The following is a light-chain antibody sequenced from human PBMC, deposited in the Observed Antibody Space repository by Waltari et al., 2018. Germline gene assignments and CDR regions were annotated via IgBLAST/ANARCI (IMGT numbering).Light chain of an antibody. V-gene: IGKV1-39*01. CDR2: VAS. CDR1: QSINNY. CDR3: LQTSSTPWT. Sequence: DIKMTQSPSSLSASVGDRVTITCRASQSINNYLNWYQQKPGKAPKLLIHVASTLQGGGTSRFSGGGYGTDFTLTVSSLQAEDFATYYRLQTSSTPWTFGQGTKVESK. J-gene: IGKJ1*01.